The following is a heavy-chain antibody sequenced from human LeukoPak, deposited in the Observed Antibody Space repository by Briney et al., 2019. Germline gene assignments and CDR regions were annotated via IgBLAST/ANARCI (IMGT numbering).Heavy chain of an antibody. D-gene: IGHD3-22*01. CDR3: ARLPGIVVVAFDY. CDR1: GYSFTSYW. Sequence: GESLKIYCKGSGYSFTSYWIGWVRQMPGKGLEWMGIIYPGDSDTRYSPSFQGQVTISADKSISTAYLQWSRLKASDTAMYYCARLPGIVVVAFDYWGQGTLVTVSS. V-gene: IGHV5-51*01. J-gene: IGHJ4*02. CDR2: IYPGDSDT.